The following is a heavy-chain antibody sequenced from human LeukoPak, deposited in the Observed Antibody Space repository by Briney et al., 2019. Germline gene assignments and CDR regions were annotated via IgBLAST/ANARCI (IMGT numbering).Heavy chain of an antibody. CDR2: INTSGGST. CDR1: GYTFSSYY. CDR3: ARQSVRPGASPLFDY. D-gene: IGHD1-14*01. V-gene: IGHV1-46*01. Sequence: RASVTVSCKASGYTFSSYYMHWVRQAPGQGLEGMGIINTSGGSTAYAQKFQGRVTVTIDTSTSTGYMELSSLRSEDTAVFYCARQSVRPGASPLFDYWGQGTLVTVSS. J-gene: IGHJ4*02.